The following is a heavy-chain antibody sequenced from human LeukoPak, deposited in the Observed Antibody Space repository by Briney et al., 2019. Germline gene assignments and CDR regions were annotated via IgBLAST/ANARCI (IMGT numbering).Heavy chain of an antibody. V-gene: IGHV4-59*08. J-gene: IGHJ2*01. CDR2: IYYSGST. Sequence: SQTLSLTCTVSGGSISSYYWSWIRQPPGKGLEWIGYIYYSGSTNYNPSLKSRVTISVDTSKNQFSLKLSSVTAADTAVYYCARRSYDSSGYLPFYWYFDLWGRGTLVTVSS. D-gene: IGHD3-22*01. CDR1: GGSISSYY. CDR3: ARRSYDSSGYLPFYWYFDL.